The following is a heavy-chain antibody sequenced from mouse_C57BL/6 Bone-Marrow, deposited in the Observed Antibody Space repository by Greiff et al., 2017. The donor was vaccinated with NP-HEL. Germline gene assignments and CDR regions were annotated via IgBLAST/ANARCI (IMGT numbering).Heavy chain of an antibody. J-gene: IGHJ4*01. CDR3: ARSGLPPYAMDY. V-gene: IGHV1-54*01. CDR2: INPGSGGT. D-gene: IGHD2-2*01. CDR1: GYAFTNYL. Sequence: VQLKESGAELVRPGTSVKVSCKASGYAFTNYLIEWVKQRPGQGLEWIGVINPGSGGTNYNEKFKGKATLTADKSSSTAYMQLSSLTSEDSAVYFCARSGLPPYAMDYWGQGTSVTVSS.